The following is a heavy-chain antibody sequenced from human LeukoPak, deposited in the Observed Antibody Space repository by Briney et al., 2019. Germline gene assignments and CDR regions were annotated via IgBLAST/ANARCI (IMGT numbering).Heavy chain of an antibody. Sequence: GGSLRLSCTASGFTFGDYAMTWVRQAPGTGLEWVGFIRSKAYGGTTEFAASVKGRFIISRDDSKSIAYLQMNSLKTEDTAVYYCTAYDPSDYYGMDVWGQGTTVTIS. CDR2: IRSKAYGGTT. CDR3: TAYDPSDYYGMDV. D-gene: IGHD5-12*01. CDR1: GFTFGDYA. V-gene: IGHV3-49*04. J-gene: IGHJ6*02.